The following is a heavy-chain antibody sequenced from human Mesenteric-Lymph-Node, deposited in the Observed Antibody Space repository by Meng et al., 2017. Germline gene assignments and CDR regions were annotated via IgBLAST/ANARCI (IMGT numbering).Heavy chain of an antibody. CDR3: ARRYSSGWYVDY. CDR2: ISSSSSYI. V-gene: IGHV3-21*04. CDR1: GFTFSSYS. D-gene: IGHD6-19*01. J-gene: IGHJ4*02. Sequence: GGSLRLSCAASGFTFSSYSMNWVRQAPGKGLEWVSSISSSSSYIYYADSVKGRFTISRDNAKNSLYLQMNSLRAEDTAVYYCARRYSSGWYVDYWDQGTLVTVSS.